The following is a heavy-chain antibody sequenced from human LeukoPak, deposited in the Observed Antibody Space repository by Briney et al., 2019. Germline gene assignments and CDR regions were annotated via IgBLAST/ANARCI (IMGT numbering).Heavy chain of an antibody. J-gene: IGHJ3*01. CDR3: ARGIAAAGP. V-gene: IGHV3-74*01. CDR2: INSDGSST. D-gene: IGHD6-13*01. Sequence: PGGSLRLSCVVSGFTFSSYWMQWVRQAPGKGLGWVARINSDGSSTIYGDSVKGRFTISRDNAKTTLYLPMTSLRAEDTAVYYCARGIAAAGPWGQGTMVTVSS. CDR1: GFTFSSYW.